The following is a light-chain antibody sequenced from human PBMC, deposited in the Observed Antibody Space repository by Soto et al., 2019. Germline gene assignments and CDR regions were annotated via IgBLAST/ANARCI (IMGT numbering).Light chain of an antibody. J-gene: IGLJ3*02. CDR1: SSDVGGYNY. CDR3: CSYAGSSFWV. V-gene: IGLV2-11*01. Sequence: QSVLTQPRSVSGSPGPSVTISCTGTSSDVGGYNYVSWYQQHPGKAPKLMIYDVSKRPSGVPDRFSGSKSGNTASLTISGLQAEDEADYYCCSYAGSSFWVFGGGTKLTVL. CDR2: DVS.